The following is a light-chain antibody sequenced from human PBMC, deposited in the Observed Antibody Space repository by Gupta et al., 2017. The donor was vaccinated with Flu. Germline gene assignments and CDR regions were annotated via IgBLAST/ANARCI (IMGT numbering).Light chain of an antibody. CDR3: QQYNNWPPWT. CDR1: QSFSST. J-gene: IGKJ1*01. V-gene: IGKV3-15*01. CDR2: GAS. Sequence: IVMTQSPATLSVSPGERATLPCSASQSFSSTFAWSQQKPGQTPRLLLYGASTSATGIPARFSGSGSGTEFSLTISSRQSEDFAVYYCQQYNNWPPWTFGQGTKVEIK.